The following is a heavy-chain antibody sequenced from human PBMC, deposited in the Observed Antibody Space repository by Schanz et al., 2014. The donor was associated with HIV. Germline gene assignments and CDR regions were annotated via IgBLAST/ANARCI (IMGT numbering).Heavy chain of an antibody. J-gene: IGHJ6*02. Sequence: QVQLVESGGGVVQPGRSLRLSCAASGFTFSSFGMHWVRQAPGKGLEWVAVISYDGINKYYEDSVKGRLTISRDNSKNTLYLQMKSLRAEDTAVYYCAKDRNYYDSKYRGKGNYYYYYGMDVWGQGTTVTVSS. CDR1: GFTFSSFG. CDR2: ISYDGINK. V-gene: IGHV3-30*18. CDR3: AKDRNYYDSKYRGKGNYYYYYGMDV. D-gene: IGHD3-22*01.